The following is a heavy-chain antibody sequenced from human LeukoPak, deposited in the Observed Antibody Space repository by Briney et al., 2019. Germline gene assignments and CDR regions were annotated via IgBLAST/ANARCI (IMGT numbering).Heavy chain of an antibody. CDR3: AKSSTGRYYYYYGMDV. CDR1: GFTFSSYA. J-gene: IGHJ6*02. CDR2: ISGSGGST. V-gene: IGHV3-23*01. Sequence: GGSLRLSCAASGFTFSSYAMSWVRQAPGKGLEWVSAISGSGGSTYYADSVKGRFTISRDNSKNTLYLQMNSLRAEDTAVYYCAKSSTGRYYYYYGMDVWGQGTRSPSP.